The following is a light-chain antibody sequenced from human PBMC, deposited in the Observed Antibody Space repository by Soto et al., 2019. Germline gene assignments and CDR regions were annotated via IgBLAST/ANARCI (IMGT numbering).Light chain of an antibody. V-gene: IGLV4-69*01. CDR2: INRDGRH. Sequence: QLVLTQSPSASASLGASVKLTCTLSSGHSSYAIAWHQQQQQKGPRFLIKINRDGRHSKGDGVSDRFSGSSSGAERYLTISSVRSEHESDYYCQTWGADSVIFGGGTKVTVL. CDR3: QTWGADSVI. CDR1: SGHSSYA. J-gene: IGLJ2*01.